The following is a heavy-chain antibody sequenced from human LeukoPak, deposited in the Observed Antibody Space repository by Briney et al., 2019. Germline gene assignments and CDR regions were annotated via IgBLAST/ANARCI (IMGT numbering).Heavy chain of an antibody. CDR2: IIPIFGTA. J-gene: IGHJ1*01. Sequence: ASVKVSCKASGGTFSSYAISWVRQAPGQGLEWMGGIIPIFGTANYAQKFQGRVTITADESTSTAYMELSSLRSEDTAVYYCARGTKLTYFQTVLFYDSSGYYSTAEYFQHWGQGTLVTVSS. D-gene: IGHD3-22*01. V-gene: IGHV1-69*13. CDR3: ARGTKLTYFQTVLFYDSSGYYSTAEYFQH. CDR1: GGTFSSYA.